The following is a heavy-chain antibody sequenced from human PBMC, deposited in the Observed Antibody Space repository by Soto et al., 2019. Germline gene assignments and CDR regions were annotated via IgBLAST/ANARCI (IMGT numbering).Heavy chain of an antibody. CDR1: GFTNYG. J-gene: IGHJ5*02. CDR2: ISYDGSDK. Sequence: QVQLVESGGGVVQPGRSLRLSCAVSGFTNYGIHWVRQAPGNGLEWLALISYDGSDKYYADSVKGRCTMSRDNSKNTLYLQMNSLRPDDTAVYYGVRDHYCSGGSCHSDDKWFDPWGQGTLVTVSS. V-gene: IGHV3-30*03. CDR3: VRDHYCSGGSCHSDDKWFDP. D-gene: IGHD2-15*01.